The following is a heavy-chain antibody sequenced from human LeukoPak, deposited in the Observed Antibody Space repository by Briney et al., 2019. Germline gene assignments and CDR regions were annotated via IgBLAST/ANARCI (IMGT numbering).Heavy chain of an antibody. J-gene: IGHJ4*02. D-gene: IGHD3-10*01. CDR1: GITFSTYA. Sequence: GGSLRLSRAASGITFSTYAMSWVRQAPGKGLEWVSAVSSGGGSTYYADSVKGRFTISRDNSKNTLYLQMNSLRAEDTAVYYCAKPIYVSGSPDYWGQGTLVTVSS. CDR3: AKPIYVSGSPDY. CDR2: VSSGGGST. V-gene: IGHV3-23*01.